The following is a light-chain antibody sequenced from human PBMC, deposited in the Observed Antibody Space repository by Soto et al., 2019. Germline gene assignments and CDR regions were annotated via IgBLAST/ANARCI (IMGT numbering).Light chain of an antibody. J-gene: IGKJ1*01. V-gene: IGKV1-5*01. Sequence: DFQMTQSPSTLSASVGDRVTITCRASQSISSWLAWYHQKPGKAPKLLIYDASSLESGVPSRFSGSGSGTEFTLTISSLQPDDFATYYCQQYNSYSRTFGQGTKVEIK. CDR2: DAS. CDR1: QSISSW. CDR3: QQYNSYSRT.